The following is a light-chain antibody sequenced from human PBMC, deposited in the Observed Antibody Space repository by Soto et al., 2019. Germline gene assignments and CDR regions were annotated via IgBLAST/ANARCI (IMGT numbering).Light chain of an antibody. J-gene: IGLJ1*01. Sequence: VVTQPPPLSGGPRQRGTISLTGGSSQNGAGYDVHWYQQLPGTAPKLLIYGNSNRPSGVPDRFSGSKSGTSASLAITGLQAEDEADYYCQSYDSSLSAPYVFGTGTKVTVL. CDR1: SSQNGAGYD. V-gene: IGLV1-40*01. CDR3: QSYDSSLSAPYV. CDR2: GNS.